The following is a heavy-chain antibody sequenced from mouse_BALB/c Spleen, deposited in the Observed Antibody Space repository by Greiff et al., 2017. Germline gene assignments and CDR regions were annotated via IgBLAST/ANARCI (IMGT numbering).Heavy chain of an antibody. Sequence: VKLVESGPGLVQPSQSLSITCTVSGFSLTSYGVHWVRQSPGKGLEWLGVIWSGGSTDYNAAFISRLSISKDNSKSQVFFKMNSLQADDTAIYYCARNHYYGSSYWFAYWGQGTLVTVSA. CDR2: IWSGGST. V-gene: IGHV2-4-1*01. J-gene: IGHJ3*01. D-gene: IGHD1-1*01. CDR3: ARNHYYGSSYWFAY. CDR1: GFSLTSYG.